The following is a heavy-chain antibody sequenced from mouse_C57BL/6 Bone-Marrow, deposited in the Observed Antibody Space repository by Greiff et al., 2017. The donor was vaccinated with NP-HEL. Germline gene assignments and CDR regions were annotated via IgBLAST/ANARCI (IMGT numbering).Heavy chain of an antibody. D-gene: IGHD2-4*01. CDR3: ARSYDYDETDY. V-gene: IGHV1-64*01. J-gene: IGHJ2*01. CDR1: GYTFTSYW. Sequence: QVQLQQPGAELVKPGASVTLSCTASGYTFTSYWLHWVKQRPGQGLEWIGMTHPNSGSSNHNAKITSMATLIVDKSSSTAYMQLSSLTSEDATVYYCARSYDYDETDYWGQGTTLTVSS. CDR2: THPNSGSS.